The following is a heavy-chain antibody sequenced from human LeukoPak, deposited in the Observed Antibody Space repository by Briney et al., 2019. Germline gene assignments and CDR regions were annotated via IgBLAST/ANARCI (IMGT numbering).Heavy chain of an antibody. D-gene: IGHD6-13*01. CDR3: AKRWAASIAAAGTFLGAVYYFDY. J-gene: IGHJ4*02. Sequence: GGSLRLSCAASVFTFSSYAMSWVRQAPGKGLEWVSAVSGSGGSTYYADSVKGRFTISRDNSKNTLYLQINSLRAEDTAVYYCAKRWAASIAAAGTFLGAVYYFDYWGQGTLVTVSS. CDR2: VSGSGGST. V-gene: IGHV3-23*01. CDR1: VFTFSSYA.